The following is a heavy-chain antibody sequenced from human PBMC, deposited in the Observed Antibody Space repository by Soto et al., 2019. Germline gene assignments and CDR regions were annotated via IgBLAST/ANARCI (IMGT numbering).Heavy chain of an antibody. CDR2: IYYSGST. V-gene: IGHV4-30-4*01. CDR3: ARAGQGGKWFDP. D-gene: IGHD3-16*01. J-gene: IGHJ5*02. Sequence: NPSETLSLTCTVSGGSISSGDYYWSWIRQPPGKGLEWIGYIYYSGSTYYNPSLKSRVTISVDTSKNQFSLKLSSVTAADTAVYYCARAGQGGKWFDPWGQGTLVTVSS. CDR1: GGSISSGDYY.